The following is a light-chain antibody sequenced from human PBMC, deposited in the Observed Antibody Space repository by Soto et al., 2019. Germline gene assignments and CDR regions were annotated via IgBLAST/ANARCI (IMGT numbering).Light chain of an antibody. CDR2: DAS. CDR1: QSVSSSY. V-gene: IGKV3-20*01. J-gene: IGKJ4*01. CDR3: QQYGSSPIS. Sequence: EIELTQSPGTLSLSPGERATLSCRASQSVSSSYLAWYQQKPGQAPRLLIYDASSRATGIPDRFSGSGSGTGFTLNISRLEPEDLALYYCQQYGSSPISFGGGTKMEL.